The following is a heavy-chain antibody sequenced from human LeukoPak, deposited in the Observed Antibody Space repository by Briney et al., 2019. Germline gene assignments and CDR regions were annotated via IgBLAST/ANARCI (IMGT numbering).Heavy chain of an antibody. V-gene: IGHV4-59*12. CDR1: GGSISSYY. CDR3: RARRKVGAFDI. D-gene: IGHD1-26*01. Sequence: SETLSLTCTVSGGSISSYYWSWIRQPPGKGLEWIGYIYYSGSTNYNPSLKSRVTISVDTSKNQFSLKLSSVTAADTAVYYCRARRKVGAFDIWGQGTMVTVSS. J-gene: IGHJ3*02. CDR2: IYYSGST.